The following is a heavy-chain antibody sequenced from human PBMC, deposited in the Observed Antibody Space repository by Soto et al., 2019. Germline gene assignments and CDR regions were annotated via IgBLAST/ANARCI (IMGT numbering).Heavy chain of an antibody. CDR3: VRDLDGSGSYYTDY. CDR2: IRPYNGDA. V-gene: IGHV1-18*01. D-gene: IGHD3-10*01. CDR1: GYMFISYG. J-gene: IGHJ4*02. Sequence: ASVKVSCKASGYMFISYGINWVRQAPGQGLEWMGWIRPYNGDAKYAQNLQGRVTMTTDTSTSTAYMEMRSLRSDDTAVYYCVRDLDGSGSYYTDYWGPGTLVTVSS.